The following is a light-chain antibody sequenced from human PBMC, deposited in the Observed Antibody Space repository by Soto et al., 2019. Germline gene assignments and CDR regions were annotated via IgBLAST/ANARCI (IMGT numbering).Light chain of an antibody. V-gene: IGKV1-5*03. CDR3: QQYYSYSRT. CDR1: QSISSW. CDR2: EAS. Sequence: DIQMTQSPSNLSASVGDRVTITCRASQSISSWLAWYQQKPGKAPKLLIYEASRLESGVPSRFSGSGSGTQFTLTINRLQPDDFTTYYCQQYYSYSRTFGQGTKVEIK. J-gene: IGKJ1*01.